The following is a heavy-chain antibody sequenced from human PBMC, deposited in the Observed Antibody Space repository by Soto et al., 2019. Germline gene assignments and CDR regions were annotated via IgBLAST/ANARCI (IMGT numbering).Heavy chain of an antibody. J-gene: IGHJ4*02. CDR1: GGTFSSYA. Sequence: GASGKVSCKASGGTFSSYAISWVRQAPGQGLEWMGGIIPIFGTANYAQKFQGRVTITADKSTSTAYMELSSLRSEDTAVYYCARAFTDRSQPHWGQGTLVTVSS. V-gene: IGHV1-69*06. CDR3: ARAFTDRSQPH. D-gene: IGHD3-22*01. CDR2: IIPIFGTA.